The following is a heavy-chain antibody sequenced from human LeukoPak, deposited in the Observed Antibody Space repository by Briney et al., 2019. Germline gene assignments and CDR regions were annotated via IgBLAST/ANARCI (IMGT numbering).Heavy chain of an antibody. V-gene: IGHV3-23*01. CDR2: IIGSGGST. D-gene: IGHD5-12*01. CDR1: GFTFSSYA. Sequence: AGGSLRLSCVASGFTFSSYAMSWVRQAPGKGLEWVSAIIGSGGSTYYADSVKGRFTISRDNSKNTLYLQMNSLRAEDTAVYYCAKDPRSGYGDDYWGQGTLVTVSS. J-gene: IGHJ4*02. CDR3: AKDPRSGYGDDY.